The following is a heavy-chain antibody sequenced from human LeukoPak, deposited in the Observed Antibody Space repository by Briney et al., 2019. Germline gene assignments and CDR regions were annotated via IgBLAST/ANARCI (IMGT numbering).Heavy chain of an antibody. CDR3: ARSRGNSGSYPLDY. J-gene: IGHJ4*02. CDR2: ISSSSSTI. CDR1: ELTFSSYS. V-gene: IGHV3-48*01. Sequence: GSLRLSCEASELTFSSYSMNWVRRAPGKGLEWVSYISSSSSTIYYAESVKGRFTISRDNAKNSLYLQMNSLRVEDTAVYYCARSRGNSGSYPLDYWGQGTLVTVSS. D-gene: IGHD1-26*01.